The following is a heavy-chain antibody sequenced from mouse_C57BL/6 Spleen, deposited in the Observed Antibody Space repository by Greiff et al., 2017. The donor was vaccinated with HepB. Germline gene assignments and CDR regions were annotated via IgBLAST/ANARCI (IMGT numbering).Heavy chain of an antibody. V-gene: IGHV1-76*01. CDR1: GYTFTDYY. CDR2: IYPGSGNT. Sequence: QVHVKQSGAELVRPGASVKLSCKASGYTFTDYYINWVKQRPGQGLEWIARIYPGSGNTYYNEKFKGKATLTAEKSSSTAYMQLSSLTSEDSAVYFCARGNYGSSPWFAYWGQGTLVTVSA. CDR3: ARGNYGSSPWFAY. J-gene: IGHJ3*01. D-gene: IGHD1-1*01.